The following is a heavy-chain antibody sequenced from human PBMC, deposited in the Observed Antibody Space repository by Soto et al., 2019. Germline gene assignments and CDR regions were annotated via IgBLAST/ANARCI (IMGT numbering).Heavy chain of an antibody. J-gene: IGHJ4*02. Sequence: QLQLQESGPGLAKPSETLSLICTVSGGSVSSITYFWGWIRQPPGKGLEWIGSIYYSGSTYYTPSLKSRVTLSVDTSMNQFSLRLNSVTAADTAVYYCARGGSYGSGSFDSWGQGTLVTVSS. CDR2: IYYSGST. CDR3: ARGGSYGSGSFDS. D-gene: IGHD3-10*01. V-gene: IGHV4-39*01. CDR1: GGSVSSITYF.